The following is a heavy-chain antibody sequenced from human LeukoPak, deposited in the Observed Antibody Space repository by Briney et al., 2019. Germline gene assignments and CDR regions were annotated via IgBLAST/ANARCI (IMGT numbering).Heavy chain of an antibody. D-gene: IGHD3-22*01. J-gene: IGHJ4*02. Sequence: PGRSLRLSCAASGFTFSSYGMHWVRQAPGKGLEWVAFIRYDGSNKYYADSVKGRFTISRDNSKNTLYLQMNSLRAEDTAVYYCAKARGRIVVGITYYFDYWGQGTLVTVSS. CDR3: AKARGRIVVGITYYFDY. V-gene: IGHV3-30*02. CDR1: GFTFSSYG. CDR2: IRYDGSNK.